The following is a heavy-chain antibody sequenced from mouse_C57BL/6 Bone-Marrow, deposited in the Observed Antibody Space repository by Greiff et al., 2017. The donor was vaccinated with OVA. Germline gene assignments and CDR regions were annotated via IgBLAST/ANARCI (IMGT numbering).Heavy chain of an antibody. CDR3: TRPLGSSLFDY. Sequence: QLQQSGAELVRPGASVTLSCKASGYTFTDYEMHWVKQTPVHGLEWIGAIDPETGGTAYNQKFKGKAILTADKSSSTAYMELRSLTSEDSAVYYCTRPLGSSLFDYWGQGTTLTVSS. CDR2: IDPETGGT. V-gene: IGHV1-15*01. J-gene: IGHJ2*01. D-gene: IGHD1-1*01. CDR1: GYTFTDYE.